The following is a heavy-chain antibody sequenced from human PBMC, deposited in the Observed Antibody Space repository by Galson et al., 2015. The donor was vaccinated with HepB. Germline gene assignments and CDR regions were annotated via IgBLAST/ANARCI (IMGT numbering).Heavy chain of an antibody. D-gene: IGHD3-3*01. CDR3: AKDWPRRGTIFGVVIPGQDYYYYGMDV. V-gene: IGHV3-23*01. CDR2: ISGSGGST. J-gene: IGHJ6*02. Sequence: SLRLSCAASGFTFSSYAMSWVRQAPGKGLEWVSAISGSGGSTYYADSVKGRFTISRDNSKNTLYLQMNSLRAEDTAVYYCAKDWPRRGTIFGVVIPGQDYYYYGMDVWGQGTTVTVSS. CDR1: GFTFSSYA.